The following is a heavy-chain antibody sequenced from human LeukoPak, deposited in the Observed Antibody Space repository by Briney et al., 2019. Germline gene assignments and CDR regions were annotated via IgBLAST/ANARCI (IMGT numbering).Heavy chain of an antibody. CDR1: GFTVSNNF. D-gene: IGHD3-10*01. V-gene: IGHV3-66*01. J-gene: IGHJ4*02. Sequence: QPGGSLRLSCAASGFTVSNNFMTWVRQAPGKGPECVSVIYSGGNTYYADPVKGRFTISRDNSKNTLYLQMNSLRAEDTAVYYCARKSDSIMVRGGDCWGQGALVTVSS. CDR3: ARKSDSIMVRGGDC. CDR2: IYSGGNT.